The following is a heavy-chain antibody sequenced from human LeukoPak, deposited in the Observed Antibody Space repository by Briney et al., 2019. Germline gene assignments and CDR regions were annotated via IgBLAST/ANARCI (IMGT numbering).Heavy chain of an antibody. J-gene: IGHJ6*03. V-gene: IGHV3-30*02. CDR2: IRYDGSNK. CDR1: GFTFSSYG. CDR3: ARSGYCSGGSCASYYYYYMDV. Sequence: GGSLRLSCAASGFTFSSYGMHWVRQAPGKGLEGVAFIRYDGSNKYYADSVKGRFTISRDNSKNTLYLQMNSLRAEDTAVYYCARSGYCSGGSCASYYYYYMDVWGKGTTVTISS. D-gene: IGHD2-15*01.